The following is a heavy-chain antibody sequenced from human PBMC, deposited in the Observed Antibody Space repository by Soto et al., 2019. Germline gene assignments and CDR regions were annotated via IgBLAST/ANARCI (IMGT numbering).Heavy chain of an antibody. V-gene: IGHV3-7*01. J-gene: IGHJ3*02. CDR2: INADGNEK. CDR3: ARGTTYDFWSGPGAFDI. Sequence: GGSLRLSCVVSEFAFSNFWMTWVRQSPGKGLEWVATINADGNEKYYVGSVKGRLTISRDNAKNSLFLQLNSLRAEHTAVYYCARGTTYDFWSGPGAFDIWGQGTMVTVSS. D-gene: IGHD3-3*01. CDR1: EFAFSNFW.